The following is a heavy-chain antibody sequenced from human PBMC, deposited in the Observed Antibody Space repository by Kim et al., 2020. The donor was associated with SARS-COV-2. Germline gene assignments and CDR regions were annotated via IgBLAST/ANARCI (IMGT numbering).Heavy chain of an antibody. J-gene: IGHJ3*02. Sequence: GGSLRLSCAASGFTFSSYSMNWVRQAPGKGLEWVSYISSSSSTIYYADSVKGRFTISRDNAKNSLYLQMNSLRDEDTAVYYCARDSYDSSGYYRSDAFDIWGQGTMVTVSS. V-gene: IGHV3-48*02. CDR2: ISSSSSTI. CDR1: GFTFSSYS. D-gene: IGHD3-22*01. CDR3: ARDSYDSSGYYRSDAFDI.